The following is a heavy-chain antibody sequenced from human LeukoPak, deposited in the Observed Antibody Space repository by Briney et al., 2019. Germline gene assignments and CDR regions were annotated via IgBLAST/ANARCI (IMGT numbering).Heavy chain of an antibody. Sequence: GESLKISCKASGYRFTSYWIGWVRQMPGKGLEWMGIIYPGDSDTRYGPSFQGQVTISADKSISTAYLQWSSLKASDTAIYYCARSGTTGWFDPWGQGTLVTVSS. CDR1: GYRFTSYW. CDR3: ARSGTTGWFDP. CDR2: IYPGDSDT. D-gene: IGHD2/OR15-2a*01. V-gene: IGHV5-51*01. J-gene: IGHJ5*02.